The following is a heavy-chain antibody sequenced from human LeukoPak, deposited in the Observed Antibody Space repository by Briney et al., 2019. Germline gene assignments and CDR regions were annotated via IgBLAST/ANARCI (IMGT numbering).Heavy chain of an antibody. CDR1: GFNFSSYS. V-gene: IGHV3-21*01. CDR3: ARGIPSADTGTSFDY. CDR2: ISRSSDNI. D-gene: IGHD6-13*01. Sequence: PGGSLRLSCVASGFNFSSYSMNWVRQAPGKGLEWVSSISRSSDNIFYADSVKGRFTISRDNAKNPLFLQMNSLRAEDTAVYYCARGIPSADTGTSFDYWGQGTLVTVSS. J-gene: IGHJ4*02.